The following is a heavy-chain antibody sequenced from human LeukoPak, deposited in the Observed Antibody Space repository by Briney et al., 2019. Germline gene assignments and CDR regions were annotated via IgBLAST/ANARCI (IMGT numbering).Heavy chain of an antibody. CDR2: IYPGDSDT. D-gene: IGHD6-25*01. V-gene: IGHV5-51*01. Sequence: GESLKIPCKGSGYRFTSYWIGWVRQLPGKGLEWMGIIYPGDSDTRYSPSFQGQVTISADKSISTAYLQWSSLKASDTAMYYCARHPYSSGPTSGDYWGQGTLVTVSS. J-gene: IGHJ4*02. CDR1: GYRFTSYW. CDR3: ARHPYSSGPTSGDY.